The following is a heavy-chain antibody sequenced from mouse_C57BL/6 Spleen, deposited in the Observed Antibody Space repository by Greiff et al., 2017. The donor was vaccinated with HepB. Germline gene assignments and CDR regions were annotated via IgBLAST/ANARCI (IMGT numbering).Heavy chain of an antibody. CDR3: ARSRDSNYDAMDY. V-gene: IGHV1-81*01. Sequence: QVQLLQSGAELARPGASVKLSCKASGYTFTSYGISWVKQRTGQGLEWIGEIYPSSGNTYYNEKFKGKATLTADKSSSTAYMELRSLTSEDSAVYFCARSRDSNYDAMDYWGQGTSVTVSS. CDR2: IYPSSGNT. D-gene: IGHD2-5*01. CDR1: GYTFTSYG. J-gene: IGHJ4*01.